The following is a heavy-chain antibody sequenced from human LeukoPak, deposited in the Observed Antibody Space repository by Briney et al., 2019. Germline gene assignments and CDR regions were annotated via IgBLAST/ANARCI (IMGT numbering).Heavy chain of an antibody. CDR2: ISAYNGNT. V-gene: IGHV1-18*01. CDR3: ARVGRTQRVYYDFWSGYYPSDAFDI. CDR1: GYTFTSYG. D-gene: IGHD3-3*01. J-gene: IGHJ3*02. Sequence: GASVKVSCKASGYTFTSYGISWVRQAPGQGLEWMGWISAYNGNTNYAQKLQGRVTMTTDTSTSTAYMELRSLRSDDTAVYYCARVGRTQRVYYDFWSGYYPSDAFDIWGQGTMVTVSS.